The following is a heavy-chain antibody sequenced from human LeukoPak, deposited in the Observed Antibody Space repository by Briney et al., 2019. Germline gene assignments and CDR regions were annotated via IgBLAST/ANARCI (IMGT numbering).Heavy chain of an antibody. CDR1: GGSISTYY. J-gene: IGHJ2*01. CDR2: IHDSGNT. D-gene: IGHD3-3*01. V-gene: IGHV4-59*01. Sequence: SETLSLTCTVSGGSISTYYWSWIRQPPGKGLEWIGYIHDSGNTNYNPSLKSRVTISVDTSKNQFSLKLSSVTAADTAVYYCARGTIFGVVPRFDLWGRGTLVTVSS. CDR3: ARGTIFGVVPRFDL.